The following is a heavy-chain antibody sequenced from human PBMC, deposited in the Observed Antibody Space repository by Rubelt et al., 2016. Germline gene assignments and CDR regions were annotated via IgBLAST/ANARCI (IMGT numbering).Heavy chain of an antibody. Sequence: QVQLVQSGAEVKKPGASVKVSCKASGYTFTSYGISCVRQAPGQGLEWMGWISAYNGNTNYAQKLQGRVTMTTDTSTSTAYMERRGLRSDDTAVYYCARRDGYNWDDAFDIWGQGTMVTVSS. CDR3: ARRDGYNWDDAFDI. J-gene: IGHJ3*02. D-gene: IGHD5-24*01. V-gene: IGHV1-18*01. CDR1: GYTFTSYG. CDR2: ISAYNGNT.